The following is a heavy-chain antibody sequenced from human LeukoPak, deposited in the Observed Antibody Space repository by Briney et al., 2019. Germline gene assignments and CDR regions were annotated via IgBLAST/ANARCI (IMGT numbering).Heavy chain of an antibody. CDR2: IYYGGST. D-gene: IGHD2-15*01. V-gene: IGHV4-39*01. Sequence: SETLSLTCTVSGGSISSSDYYWGWIRQPPGKGLEWIGGIYYGGSTYYNPSLKSRVTISVDTSMNQFSLKLSFVTTADTAVYYCARALGYCSGGSCTRGYNWFDPWGQGTLVTVPS. J-gene: IGHJ5*02. CDR3: ARALGYCSGGSCTRGYNWFDP. CDR1: GGSISSSDYY.